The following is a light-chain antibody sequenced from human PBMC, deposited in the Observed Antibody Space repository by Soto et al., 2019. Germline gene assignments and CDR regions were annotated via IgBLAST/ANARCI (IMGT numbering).Light chain of an antibody. CDR2: EVN. J-gene: IGLJ1*01. Sequence: QSVLTQPPSASGSPGQSVTISCTGTNSDVGGYLHVSWYQQHPGKVPKLLIYEVNKRPSGVPDRFSGSKSGNTASLTVSGLQAEDEADYYCFSYAGFDSGVFGTGTKVTVL. CDR1: NSDVGGYLH. V-gene: IGLV2-8*01. CDR3: FSYAGFDSGV.